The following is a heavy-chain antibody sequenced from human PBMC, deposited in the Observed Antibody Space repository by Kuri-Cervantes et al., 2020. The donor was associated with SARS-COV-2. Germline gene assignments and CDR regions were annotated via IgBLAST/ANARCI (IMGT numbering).Heavy chain of an antibody. CDR1: GYTFTGYY. CDR3: ARGVTPNYGMDV. Sequence: ASVKVSCKATGYTFTGYYMHWVRQAPGQGLDWMGWINPNSGGTNYAQKFQGWVTMTRDTSISTAYMELSRLTSDATAVYYCARGVTPNYGMDVWGQGTTVTVSS. V-gene: IGHV1-2*04. J-gene: IGHJ6*02. CDR2: INPNSGGT. D-gene: IGHD2-21*02.